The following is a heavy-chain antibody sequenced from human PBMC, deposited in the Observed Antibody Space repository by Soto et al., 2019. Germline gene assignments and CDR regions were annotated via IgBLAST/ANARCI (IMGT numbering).Heavy chain of an antibody. CDR2: IYHSGST. J-gene: IGHJ4*02. D-gene: IGHD1-26*01. CDR1: GASISSTTSGNW. CDR3: ARMVGATLVDF. Sequence: QVQLQESGPGLVRPSGTLSLTCAVSGASISSTTSGNWWSWVRQPPGKGLEWIGEIYHSGSTNYNPSLTSRVTMSVDKSKNHISLKLSSVTAADTAVYYCARMVGATLVDFWGQGTLVTVSS. V-gene: IGHV4-4*02.